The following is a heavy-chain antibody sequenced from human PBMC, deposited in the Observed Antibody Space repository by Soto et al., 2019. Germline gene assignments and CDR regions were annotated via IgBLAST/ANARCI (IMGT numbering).Heavy chain of an antibody. D-gene: IGHD2-2*01. CDR1: GFTFSSYA. J-gene: IGHJ4*02. CDR3: VKEMYCSSSSCYVLEY. V-gene: IGHV3-64D*08. Sequence: GSLRLSCSASGFTFSSYAMHWVRQAPGKGLEYVSAISSSGGSTYYADSVKGRFTISRDNSKNTLNLQMSGLRADDTAVYYCVKEMYCSSSSCYVLEYWGQGTPVTVSS. CDR2: ISSSGGST.